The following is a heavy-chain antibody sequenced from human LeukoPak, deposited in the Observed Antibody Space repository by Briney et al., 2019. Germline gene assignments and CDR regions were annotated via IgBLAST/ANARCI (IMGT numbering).Heavy chain of an antibody. D-gene: IGHD3-3*01. J-gene: IGHJ5*02. V-gene: IGHV4-61*02. CDR1: GGSISSGSYY. Sequence: PSQTLSLTCTVSGGSISSGSYYWSWIRQPAGKGLEWIGRIYTGGSTNYNPSLKSRVTISVDTSKNQFSLKLSSVTAADTAVYYCAREGHDFWSGYKFGWFDPWGQGTLVTVSS. CDR2: IYTGGST. CDR3: AREGHDFWSGYKFGWFDP.